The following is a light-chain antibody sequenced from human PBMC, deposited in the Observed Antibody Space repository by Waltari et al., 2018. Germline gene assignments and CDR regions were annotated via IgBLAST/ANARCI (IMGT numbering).Light chain of an antibody. J-gene: IGLJ3*02. CDR3: NSRDSSGDRLV. CDR1: PLRSPP. CDR2: GEN. Sequence: SSELTQDPAVSVALGQTARNTCQGDPLRSPPASWFQQKPGQTPVVVVHGENNRPSGIPDRFSGSRSGNTVSLTIAGVQAEDEADYYCNSRDSSGDRLVFGGGTKLTVL. V-gene: IGLV3-19*01.